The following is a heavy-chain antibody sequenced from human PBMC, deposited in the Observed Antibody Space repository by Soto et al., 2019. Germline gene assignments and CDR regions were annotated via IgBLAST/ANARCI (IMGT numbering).Heavy chain of an antibody. CDR1: GFTFSSYG. CDR3: AKQPPLVAAAGNNWFDP. J-gene: IGHJ5*02. D-gene: IGHD6-13*01. CDR2: ISYDGSNK. Sequence: QVQLVESGGGVVQPGRSLRLSCAASGFTFSSYGMHWVRQAPGKGLEWVAVISYDGSNKYYADSVKGRFTISRDNSKNTLYLQMNSLRAEDTAVYYCAKQPPLVAAAGNNWFDPWGQGTLVTVSS. V-gene: IGHV3-30*18.